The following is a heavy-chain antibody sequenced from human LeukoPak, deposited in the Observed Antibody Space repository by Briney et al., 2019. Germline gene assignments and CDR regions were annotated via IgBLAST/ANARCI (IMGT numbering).Heavy chain of an antibody. J-gene: IGHJ4*02. D-gene: IGHD6-19*01. V-gene: IGHV4-34*01. Sequence: SETLSLTCAVYGGSFSGYYWSWIRQPPGKGLEWIGEINHSGSTNYNPSLKSRVTISVDTSKNQFSLKLSSVTAADTAVYYCARGLMAGTLLTYWGQGTLVTVSS. CDR1: GGSFSGYY. CDR3: ARGLMAGTLLTY. CDR2: INHSGST.